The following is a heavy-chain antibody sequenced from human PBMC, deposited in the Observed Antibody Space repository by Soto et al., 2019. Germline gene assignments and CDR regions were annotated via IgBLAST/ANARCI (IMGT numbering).Heavy chain of an antibody. CDR3: ARIAVAGRNDAFDI. Sequence: SQTLSLTCAISGDSVSSNSAAWNWIRQSPSRGLEWPGRTYHRSKWYNDYEVSVKSRITINPDTSKNQFSLQLNSVTPEDTAVYYCARIAVAGRNDAFDIWGQGTMVTVSS. D-gene: IGHD6-19*01. CDR1: GDSVSSNSAA. CDR2: TYHRSKWYN. V-gene: IGHV6-1*01. J-gene: IGHJ3*02.